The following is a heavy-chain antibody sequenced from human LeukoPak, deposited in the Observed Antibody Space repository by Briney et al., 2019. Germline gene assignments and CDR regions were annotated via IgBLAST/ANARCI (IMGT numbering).Heavy chain of an antibody. CDR2: INQHGGET. CDR1: GFPFSIFW. J-gene: IGHJ4*02. CDR3: ARGRPSDWGVDY. V-gene: IGHV3-7*01. Sequence: GGSLRLSFAASGFPFSIFWMSWVRQAPGKGLEWVANINQHGGETNYVDSMKGRFTIYRDTAKNSLYLQMNSLTDEDTAVYYCARGRPSDWGVDYWGQGTPVTVSS. D-gene: IGHD7-27*01.